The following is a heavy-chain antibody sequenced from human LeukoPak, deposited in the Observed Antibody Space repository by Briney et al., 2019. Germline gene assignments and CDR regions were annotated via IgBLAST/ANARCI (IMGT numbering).Heavy chain of an antibody. CDR2: IYTGGET. D-gene: IGHD1-1*01. CDR1: GFTFSTY. Sequence: GGSLRLSCAASGFTFSTYMSWVRQAPGKGLEWVTVIYTGGETLYADSVKGRFTISRDNSKDTLYLEMNSLRDEDTAVYYCAREGRNVRNARDSLDLWGQGTMVTVSS. J-gene: IGHJ3*01. CDR3: AREGRNVRNARDSLDL. V-gene: IGHV3-53*01.